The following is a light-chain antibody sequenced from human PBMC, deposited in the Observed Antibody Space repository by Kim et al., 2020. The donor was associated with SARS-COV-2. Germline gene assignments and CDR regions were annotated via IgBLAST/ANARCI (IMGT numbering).Light chain of an antibody. J-gene: IGKJ1*01. CDR2: VAS. CDR3: QKYNVAPWT. CDR1: QDIGIF. Sequence: ASVGDRVTITCRASQDIGIFLTWYQQKPGQVPRLLIYVASALQSGVPSRFSGSGSGTDFTLTISNLQPEDVGTYYCQKYNVAPWTFGQGTKVDIK. V-gene: IGKV1-27*01.